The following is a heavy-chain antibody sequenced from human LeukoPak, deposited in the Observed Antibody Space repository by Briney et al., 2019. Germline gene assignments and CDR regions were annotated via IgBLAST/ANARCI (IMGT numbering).Heavy chain of an antibody. V-gene: IGHV3-23*01. Sequence: GGSLRLSRAASGFTFSCFAMSWVGAAPGRGLEGVSTISGSGGSTYYADSVKGRFTISRDNSKNTLYLQLNSLRAEDTAVYYCAKDRLYGSGSYYFDYWGQGTLVTVSS. CDR2: ISGSGGST. J-gene: IGHJ4*02. D-gene: IGHD3-10*01. CDR3: AKDRLYGSGSYYFDY. CDR1: GFTFSCFA.